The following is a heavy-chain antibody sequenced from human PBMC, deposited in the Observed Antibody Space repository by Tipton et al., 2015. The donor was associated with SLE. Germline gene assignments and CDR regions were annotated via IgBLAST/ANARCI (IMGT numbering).Heavy chain of an antibody. CDR3: GRTYDYVSRGFVRGMDV. D-gene: IGHD3-22*01. V-gene: IGHV1-2*06. CDR2: INPHSGGT. J-gene: IGHJ6*02. Sequence: QSGPEVKKPGASMKVSCKASGYTFTGHYMHWVRQAPGQGLEWMGRINPHSGGTNYAQKFQGRVTMTRDTTISTAYMELRRLRSDDTAVYFCGRTYDYVSRGFVRGMDVWGQGTTVTGSS. CDR1: GYTFTGHY.